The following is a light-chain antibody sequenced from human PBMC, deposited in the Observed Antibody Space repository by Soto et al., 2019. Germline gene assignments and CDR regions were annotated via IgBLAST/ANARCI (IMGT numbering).Light chain of an antibody. J-gene: IGLJ1*01. CDR2: EGT. CDR3: CSYAGSDTGV. CDR1: SGDVGNYNL. Sequence: QSVLTQPASVSGSPGQSVTISCTGTSGDVGNYNLVSWYQQYPGKAPKLMIYEGTKRPSGVSNRFSGSKSGNTASLTISGLQAEDEADYYCCSYAGSDTGVFGTGTKLTVL. V-gene: IGLV2-23*01.